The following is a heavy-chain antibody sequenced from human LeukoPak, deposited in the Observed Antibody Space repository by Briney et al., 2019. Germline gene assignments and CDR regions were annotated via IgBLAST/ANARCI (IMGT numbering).Heavy chain of an antibody. CDR2: ISYDGSNK. CDR1: GFTFSSYG. CDR3: AKDRTYYYESGGD. D-gene: IGHD3-22*01. J-gene: IGHJ4*02. Sequence: GRSLRLSCAASGFTFSSYGMHWVRQAPGKGLEWVAVISYDGSNKYYVDSVKGRFTISRDNSKNTLYLQMNSLRAEDTAVYYCAKDRTYYYESGGDWGQGTLVTVSS. V-gene: IGHV3-30*18.